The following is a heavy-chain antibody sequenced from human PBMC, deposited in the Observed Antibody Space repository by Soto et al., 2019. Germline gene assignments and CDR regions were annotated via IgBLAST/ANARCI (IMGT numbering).Heavy chain of an antibody. Sequence: NPSETLSLTCAVYVGSFSGYYWSLIRQPPGKGLECIWEINHSGSTDYHPSLKSRVTLSVDTSKNPFSLKLSSVTDADTAAYYCARGGGYYRNSFETWGKGTRVTVSS. V-gene: IGHV4-34*01. CDR3: ARGGGYYRNSFET. J-gene: IGHJ5*02. D-gene: IGHD3-22*01. CDR1: VGSFSGYY. CDR2: INHSGST.